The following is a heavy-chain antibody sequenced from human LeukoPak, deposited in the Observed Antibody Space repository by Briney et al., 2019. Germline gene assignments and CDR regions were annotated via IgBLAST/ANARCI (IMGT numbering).Heavy chain of an antibody. J-gene: IGHJ4*02. CDR1: GFTFSSYA. CDR3: AKTRAGSWYFQAFDY. Sequence: GGSLRLSCAASGFTFSSYAMSWVRQAPGKGLEWVSAIRCSGGSTYYADSVKGRFTISRDNSKNTPYLQMNSLRADDKAVYYCAKTRAGSWYFQAFDYWGQGTLVTVSS. CDR2: IRCSGGST. D-gene: IGHD6-13*01. V-gene: IGHV3-23*01.